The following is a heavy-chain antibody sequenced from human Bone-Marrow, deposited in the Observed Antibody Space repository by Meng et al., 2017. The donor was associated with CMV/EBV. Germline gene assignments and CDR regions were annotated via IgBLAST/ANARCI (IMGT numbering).Heavy chain of an antibody. CDR3: ARLREYCSSTSCYFDWFDP. V-gene: IGHV1-18*01. J-gene: IGHJ5*02. CDR2: ISAYNGNT. D-gene: IGHD2-2*01. CDR1: GYTFTSHG. Sequence: ASVXVSXXASGYTFTSHGIRWVRQAPGQGLEWMGWISAYNGNTNYAQKLQGRVTMTTDTSTSTAYMELRSLRSDDTAVYYCARLREYCSSTSCYFDWFDPWGQGTLVTVSS.